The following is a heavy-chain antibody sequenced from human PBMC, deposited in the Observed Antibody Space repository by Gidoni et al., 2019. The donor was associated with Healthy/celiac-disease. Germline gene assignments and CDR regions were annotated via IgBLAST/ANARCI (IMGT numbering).Heavy chain of an antibody. D-gene: IGHD1-1*01. CDR1: GFIFDDYA. J-gene: IGHJ4*02. CDR3: AKTYTSSPTGAYYFDY. V-gene: IGHV3-9*01. CDR2: ISWNSGRM. Sequence: EVQLVESGGGLVQPGRSLRLSCAASGFIFDDYAIHWVRQTPGKCLECVSGISWNSGRMAYADSVRCRFTISRDNAKNSLYLQMNSLRTEDTALYYCAKTYTSSPTGAYYFDYWGQGTLVTVSS.